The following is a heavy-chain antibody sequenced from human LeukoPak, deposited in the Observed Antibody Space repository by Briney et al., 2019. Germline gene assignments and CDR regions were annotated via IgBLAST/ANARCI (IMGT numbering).Heavy chain of an antibody. Sequence: GGSLRLSGTASGFFFTDYAINWVRLVPGKGLEWVSAISGSGGSTYYADSVKGRFTISRDNSKNTLYLQMNSLRAEDTAVYYCAKERALWFGELYWWGQGTLVTVSS. J-gene: IGHJ4*02. D-gene: IGHD3-10*01. CDR1: GFFFTDYA. V-gene: IGHV3-23*01. CDR3: AKERALWFGELYW. CDR2: ISGSGGST.